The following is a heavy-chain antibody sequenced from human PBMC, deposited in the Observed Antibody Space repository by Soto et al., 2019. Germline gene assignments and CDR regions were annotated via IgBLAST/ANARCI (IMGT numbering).Heavy chain of an antibody. CDR3: ASNELGYCSGGSCYSYFDY. D-gene: IGHD2-15*01. CDR1: GGSFSGYY. J-gene: IGHJ4*02. Sequence: PSETLSLTCAVYGGSFSGYYWSWIRQPPGKGLEWIGEINHSGSTNYNPSLKSRVTISVDTSKNQFSLKLSSVTAADTAVYYCASNELGYCSGGSCYSYFDYWGQGTLVTVSS. V-gene: IGHV4-34*01. CDR2: INHSGST.